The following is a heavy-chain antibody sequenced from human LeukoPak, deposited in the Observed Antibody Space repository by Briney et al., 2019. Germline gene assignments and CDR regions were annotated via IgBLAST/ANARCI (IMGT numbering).Heavy chain of an antibody. CDR2: INPSGGST. Sequence: ASVKVSFKVSGYTFTIYYMHWVRQAPGQGLEWMGIINPSGGSTSYAQKFQGRVTMTRDTSTSTVYMELSSLRSEDTAVYYCARDSRFMITFGEAIGGFDYWGQGTLVTVSS. J-gene: IGHJ4*02. V-gene: IGHV1-46*01. CDR1: GYTFTIYY. D-gene: IGHD3-16*02. CDR3: ARDSRFMITFGEAIGGFDY.